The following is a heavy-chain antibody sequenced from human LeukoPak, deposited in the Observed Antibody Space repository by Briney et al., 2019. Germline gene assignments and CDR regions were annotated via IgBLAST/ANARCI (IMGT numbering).Heavy chain of an antibody. CDR1: GFTFDDYA. V-gene: IGHV3-9*01. CDR2: ISWNSGSI. J-gene: IGHJ3*02. Sequence: GGSLRLSCAASGFTFDDYAMHWVRQAPGKGLEWVSGISWNSGSIGYADSVKGRFTISRDNAKNSLYLQMNSLRAEDTALYYCARDRKSGGPAPADDAFDIWGQGTMVTVSS. D-gene: IGHD2-8*02. CDR3: ARDRKSGGPAPADDAFDI.